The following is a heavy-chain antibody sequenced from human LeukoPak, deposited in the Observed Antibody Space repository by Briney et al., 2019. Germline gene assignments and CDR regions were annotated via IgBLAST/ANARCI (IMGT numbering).Heavy chain of an antibody. J-gene: IGHJ4*02. CDR1: GFTFSSYS. Sequence: PGGSLSLSCAASGFTFSSYSMNWVRQAPGKGLEWVSSISSSSSYIYYADSVKGRFTISRDNAKNSLYLQMNSLRAEDTAVYYCAREPTYTSSWYTTCDYWGRGTLVTVSS. D-gene: IGHD6-13*01. CDR2: ISSSSSYI. CDR3: AREPTYTSSWYTTCDY. V-gene: IGHV3-21*01.